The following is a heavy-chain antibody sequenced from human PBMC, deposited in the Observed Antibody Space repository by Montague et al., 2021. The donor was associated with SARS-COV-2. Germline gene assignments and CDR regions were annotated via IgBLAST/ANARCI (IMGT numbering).Heavy chain of an antibody. D-gene: IGHD2-2*02. CDR2: INHSGSA. Sequence: SETLSLTCAVYGGSFSGYYWNLIRQPPGKGLEWIGEINHSGSANYNPSLKRRVTISVDMSKNQFSLKLNSVTAADTAVYYCARLGEGVVPAPILGVGPYYSYFYMDVWGKGATVTVSS. CDR3: ARLGEGVVPAPILGVGPYYSYFYMDV. J-gene: IGHJ6*03. CDR1: GGSFSGYY. V-gene: IGHV4-34*01.